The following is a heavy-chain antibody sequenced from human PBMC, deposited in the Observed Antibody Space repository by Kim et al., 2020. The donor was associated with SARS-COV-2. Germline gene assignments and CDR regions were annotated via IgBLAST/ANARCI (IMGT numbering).Heavy chain of an antibody. V-gene: IGHV5-51*01. CDR1: GYSFTSYW. J-gene: IGHJ6*03. D-gene: IGHD2-2*01. Sequence: GESLKISCKGSGYSFTSYWIGWVRQMPGKGLEWMGIIYPGDSDTRYSPSFQGQVTIPADKSISTAYLQWSSLKASDTAMYYCARQVYCSSTSCPRYYYYYYMDVWGKGTTVTVSS. CDR3: ARQVYCSSTSCPRYYYYYYMDV. CDR2: IYPGDSDT.